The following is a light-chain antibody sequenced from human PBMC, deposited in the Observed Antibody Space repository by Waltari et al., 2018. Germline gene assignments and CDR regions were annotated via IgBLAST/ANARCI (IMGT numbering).Light chain of an antibody. CDR1: QGISTY. V-gene: IGKV1-17*01. CDR2: AAS. Sequence: DIQMTQSPSSLSASAGDRVTITCRASQGISTYLNWYQQKPGKAPKRLIYAASSLESGVPSRFSGSGSETDFTLTISSLQPEDFATYYCLQYNSNPWTFGQGTKVEIK. CDR3: LQYNSNPWT. J-gene: IGKJ1*01.